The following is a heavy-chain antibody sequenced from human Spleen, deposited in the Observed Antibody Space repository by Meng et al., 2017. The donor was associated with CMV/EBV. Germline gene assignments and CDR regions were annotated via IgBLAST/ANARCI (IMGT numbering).Heavy chain of an antibody. D-gene: IGHD3-3*01. CDR3: VRFGPRITLFGVVSY. CDR2: ISHDGNNK. Sequence: GESLKISCAASGINLSSYAMNWVRQAPGKGLEWVAAISHDGNNKYYADSVKGRFTMSRDNSKNTLFLQMNSLRNEDTAVYYCVRFGPRITLFGVVSYWGQGTLVTVSS. CDR1: GINLSSYA. V-gene: IGHV3-30-3*01. J-gene: IGHJ4*02.